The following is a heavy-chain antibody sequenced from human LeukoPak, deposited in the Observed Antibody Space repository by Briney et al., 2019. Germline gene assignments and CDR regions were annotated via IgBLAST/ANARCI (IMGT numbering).Heavy chain of an antibody. Sequence: GESLKISCKGSGYSFTSYWIGWVRRMPGKGLEWMGIIYPGDSDIKYSASFQGQVTISADKSISTAYLQWSSLKASDTAMYYCARRLGNWFDPWGQGTQVTVSS. CDR2: IYPGDSDI. V-gene: IGHV5-51*01. CDR1: GYSFTSYW. CDR3: ARRLGNWFDP. J-gene: IGHJ5*02. D-gene: IGHD2-21*01.